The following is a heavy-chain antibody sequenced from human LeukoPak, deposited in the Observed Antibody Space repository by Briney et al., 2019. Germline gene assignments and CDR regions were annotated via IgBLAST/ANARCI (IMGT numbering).Heavy chain of an antibody. V-gene: IGHV3-48*03. Sequence: GGSLRLSCAASGFTFSSYEMNWVRQAPGKGLEWVSYISSSGSTIYCADSVKGRFTISRDNAKNSLYLQMNSLKTEDTAVYYCTTDGVGVEGATYDNWGQGTLVTVSS. CDR1: GFTFSSYE. CDR2: ISSSGSTI. D-gene: IGHD1-26*01. CDR3: TTDGVGVEGATYDN. J-gene: IGHJ4*02.